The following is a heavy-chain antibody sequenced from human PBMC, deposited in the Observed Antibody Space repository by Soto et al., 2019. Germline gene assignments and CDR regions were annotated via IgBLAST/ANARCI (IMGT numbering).Heavy chain of an antibody. D-gene: IGHD1-20*01. Sequence: EVQLLESGGGLVQPGGALRLSCAASGFTFSSYAMSWVRQAPGKGLEWISAVSGSGGSTYYADSVKGRFTISSDNSKETLYLQMNNLRAEDTAVYYCAKPPDYNWNDYLGQGTLVTVSS. J-gene: IGHJ4*02. CDR1: GFTFSSYA. CDR3: AKPPDYNWNDY. CDR2: VSGSGGST. V-gene: IGHV3-23*01.